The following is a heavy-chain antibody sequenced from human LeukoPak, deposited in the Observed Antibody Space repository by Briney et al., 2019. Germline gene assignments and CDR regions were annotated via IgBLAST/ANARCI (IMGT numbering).Heavy chain of an antibody. J-gene: IGHJ4*02. CDR1: GFTFSSYG. V-gene: IGHV3-23*01. Sequence: GGSLRLSCAASGFTFSSYGMHWVRQAPGKGLEWVSSLTSGSDNSEHADSVKGRFSISRDNSKNTLYLQMNSLTAEDTAVYYCVRGWQQLGCWGGGTLVTVSS. CDR2: LTSGSDNS. D-gene: IGHD1-1*01. CDR3: VRGWQQLGC.